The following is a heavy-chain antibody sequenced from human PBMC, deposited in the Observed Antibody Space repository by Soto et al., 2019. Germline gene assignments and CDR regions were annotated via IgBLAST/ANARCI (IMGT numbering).Heavy chain of an antibody. CDR3: AKDLGFWDCSGGSCYSFGAFDI. V-gene: IGHV3-23*01. CDR2: ISGSGGST. CDR1: GFTFSSYA. D-gene: IGHD2-15*01. J-gene: IGHJ3*02. Sequence: GGSLRLSCAASGFTFSSYAMSWVRQAPGKGLEWVSAISGSGGSTYYADSVKGRFTISRDNSKNTLYLHMNSLRADDTAVYYCAKDLGFWDCSGGSCYSFGAFDIWGQGTMVTVSS.